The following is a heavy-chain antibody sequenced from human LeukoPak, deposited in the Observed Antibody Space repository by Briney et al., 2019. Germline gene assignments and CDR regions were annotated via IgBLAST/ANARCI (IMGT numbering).Heavy chain of an antibody. CDR3: ARVGGDYVWGSYRYYNDAFDI. J-gene: IGHJ3*02. V-gene: IGHV3-21*01. CDR2: ISSSSSYI. D-gene: IGHD3-16*02. CDR1: GFTFSSYS. Sequence: GGSLRLSCAASGFTFSSYSMNWVRQAPGKGLEWVSSISSSSSYIYYADSVKGRFTISRDNAKNSLYLQMNSLRAEDTAVYYCARVGGDYVWGSYRYYNDAFDIWGQGTMVTVSS.